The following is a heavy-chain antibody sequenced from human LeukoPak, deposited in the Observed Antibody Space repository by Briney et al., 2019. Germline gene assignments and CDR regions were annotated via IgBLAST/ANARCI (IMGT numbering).Heavy chain of an antibody. V-gene: IGHV3-48*03. Sequence: GGSLKLSCEASGYTFSSYEINWVRQAPGKGLEWVSYISSSGSTINYADLVKGRFTISRDNAKNSLYLQMNSLRAEDTAVYYCARDGPGSGYLYYFDYWGQGTLVTVSS. D-gene: IGHD3-3*01. CDR2: ISSSGSTI. CDR1: GYTFSSYE. J-gene: IGHJ4*02. CDR3: ARDGPGSGYLYYFDY.